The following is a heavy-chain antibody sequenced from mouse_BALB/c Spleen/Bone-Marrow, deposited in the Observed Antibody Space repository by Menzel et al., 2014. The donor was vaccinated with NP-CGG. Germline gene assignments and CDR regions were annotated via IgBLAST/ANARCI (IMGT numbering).Heavy chain of an antibody. Sequence: EVQGVESGPDLVKPSQSLSLPCTVTGYSITSGYRWHWIRQFPGNKLEWMGCIDYSGSTNYNPSLKSRISITRDTSKNQFFLQLNSVTTEDTATYHCARSGGYYNFDYWGQGTTLTVSS. D-gene: IGHD2-12*01. CDR1: GYSITSGYR. J-gene: IGHJ2*01. CDR2: IDYSGST. CDR3: ARSGGYYNFDY. V-gene: IGHV3-1*02.